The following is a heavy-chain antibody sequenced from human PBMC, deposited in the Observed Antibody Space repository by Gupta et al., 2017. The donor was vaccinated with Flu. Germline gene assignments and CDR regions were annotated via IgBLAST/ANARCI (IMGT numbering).Heavy chain of an antibody. CDR1: GFPFSNYG. V-gene: IGHV3-30*18. CDR3: AKQDQPPLMYYYYYMDV. CDR2: ISYDGGSK. D-gene: IGHD2-2*01. Sequence: QVKLVESGGGVVQSGRSLRLSCAASGFPFSNYGLHWVRQAPGKGLEWVAFISYDGGSKYYADSVKGRFTISRDNSKNTLYLQVNSLRAEDTAVYYCAKQDQPPLMYYYYYMDVWGKGTTVIVSS. J-gene: IGHJ6*03.